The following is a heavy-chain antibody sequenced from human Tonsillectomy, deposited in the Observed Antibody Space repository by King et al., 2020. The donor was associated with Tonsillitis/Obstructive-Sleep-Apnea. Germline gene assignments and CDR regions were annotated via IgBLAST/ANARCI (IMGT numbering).Heavy chain of an antibody. D-gene: IGHD3-16*02. Sequence: QLVQSGGGLVKPGGSLRLSCAASGFTFSNAWMSWVRQAPGKGLEWVGRIKSKTDGGTTNYAAPVQGSFTISRYDSKNTLYLQMNSLKTEDTAVYYCTTDWVYDYIWGSYRHDAFDIWGQGTMVTVSS. CDR2: IKSKTDGGTT. CDR3: TTDWVYDYIWGSYRHDAFDI. J-gene: IGHJ3*02. V-gene: IGHV3-15*01. CDR1: GFTFSNAW.